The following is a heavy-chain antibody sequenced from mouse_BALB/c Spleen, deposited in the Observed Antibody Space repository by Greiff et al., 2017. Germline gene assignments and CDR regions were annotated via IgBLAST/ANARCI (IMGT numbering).Heavy chain of an antibody. CDR1: GFNIKDYY. D-gene: IGHD1-1*01. CDR3: AREGVTTVVGDY. V-gene: IGHV14-4*02. Sequence: VQLQQSGAELVRSGASVKLSCTASGFNIKDYYMHWVKQRPEQGLEWIGWIDPENGDTEYAPKFQGKATLTVDKSSSTAYMQLSSLTSEDSAVYYCAREGVTTVVGDYWGQGTTLTVSS. J-gene: IGHJ2*01. CDR2: IDPENGDT.